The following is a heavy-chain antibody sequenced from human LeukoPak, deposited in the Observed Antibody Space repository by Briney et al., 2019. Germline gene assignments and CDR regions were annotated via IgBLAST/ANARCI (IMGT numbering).Heavy chain of an antibody. Sequence: SETLSLTCTVSGGSISSYYWSWIRQSPGKGLEWIGYIYYSGSTNYNPSLKSRVTISVDTSKNQFSLKLSSVTAADTAVYYCARDRPWTSDYYYMDVWGKGTTVTVSS. CDR2: IYYSGST. V-gene: IGHV4-59*01. J-gene: IGHJ6*03. D-gene: IGHD1-1*01. CDR3: ARDRPWTSDYYYMDV. CDR1: GGSISSYY.